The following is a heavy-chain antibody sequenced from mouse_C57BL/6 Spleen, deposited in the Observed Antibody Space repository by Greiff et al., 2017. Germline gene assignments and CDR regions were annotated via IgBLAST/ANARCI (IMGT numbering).Heavy chain of an antibody. J-gene: IGHJ3*01. D-gene: IGHD2-3*01. CDR1: GYTFTGYW. Sequence: QVQLQQPGAELVRPGSSVKLSCKASGYTFTGYWMHWVKQRPIQGLEWIGNIDPSDSETHYNQKFKDKATLTVDKSSSTAYMQLSSLTSEDSAVYYCARGGFRDGYYPAWFAYWGQGTLVTVSA. V-gene: IGHV1-52*01. CDR2: IDPSDSET. CDR3: ARGGFRDGYYPAWFAY.